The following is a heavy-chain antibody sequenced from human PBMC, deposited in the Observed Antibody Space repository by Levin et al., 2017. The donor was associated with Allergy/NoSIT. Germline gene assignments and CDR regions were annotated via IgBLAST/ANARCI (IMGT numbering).Heavy chain of an antibody. CDR3: AKETITMVRGVIIKPYHWYFDL. D-gene: IGHD3-10*01. CDR2: ISYDGSNK. V-gene: IGHV3-30*18. Sequence: GESLKISCAASGFTFSSYGMHWVRQAPGKGLEWVAVISYDGSNKYYADSVKGRFTISRDNSKNTLYLQMNSLRAEDTAVYYCAKETITMVRGVIIKPYHWYFDLWGRGTLVTVSS. J-gene: IGHJ2*01. CDR1: GFTFSSYG.